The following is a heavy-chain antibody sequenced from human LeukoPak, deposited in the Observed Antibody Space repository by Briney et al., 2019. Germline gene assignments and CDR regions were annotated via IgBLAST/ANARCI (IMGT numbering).Heavy chain of an antibody. CDR3: VRETEGRGSGT. Sequence: SQTLSLTCTVSVPPPTNGVYFWHATRHPRGKGLEWNGTIYHNGNTNYNPSLKSRVAISLDKPKKQFSLRLSVVTAADTAIYYSVRETEGRGSGTWGQGLLVTVSS. D-gene: IGHD3-10*01. V-gene: IGHV4-30-4*01. CDR1: VPPPTNGVYF. J-gene: IGHJ5*02. CDR2: IYHNGNT.